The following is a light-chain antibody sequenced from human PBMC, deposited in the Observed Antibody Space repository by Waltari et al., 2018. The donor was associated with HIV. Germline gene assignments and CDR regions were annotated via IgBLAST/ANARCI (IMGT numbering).Light chain of an antibody. V-gene: IGLV2-14*01. CDR1: STDVGHYDY. CDR2: EVS. Sequence: QSALTQPASVSGSPGQSITISCTGTSTDVGHYDYVPWYRQHPGKAPKLIIYEVSNRPSGVSNRFSGSKSVNTASLTISGLQAEDEADYYCSSYTTRSTVIFGGGTKLTVL. CDR3: SSYTTRSTVI. J-gene: IGLJ2*01.